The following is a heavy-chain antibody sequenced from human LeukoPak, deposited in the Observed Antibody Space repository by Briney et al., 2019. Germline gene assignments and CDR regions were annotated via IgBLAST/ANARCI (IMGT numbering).Heavy chain of an antibody. CDR3: ARGRDFSSNYYYYYMDV. V-gene: IGHV1-69*05. D-gene: IGHD3-3*01. Sequence: SVKVSCKASGGTFSSYVISWVRQAPGQGLEWMGRIIPIFGTANYAQKFQGRVTITTDESTSIAYMELSSLRSEDTAVYYCARGRDFSSNYYYYYMDVWGKGTTVTVSS. CDR1: GGTFSSYV. J-gene: IGHJ6*03. CDR2: IIPIFGTA.